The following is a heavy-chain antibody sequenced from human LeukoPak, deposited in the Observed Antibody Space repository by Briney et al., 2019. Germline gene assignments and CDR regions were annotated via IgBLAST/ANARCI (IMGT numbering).Heavy chain of an antibody. CDR2: INPGDSDT. CDR3: ARQPGAGWFDP. D-gene: IGHD3-10*01. Sequence: GESLKISCQASGYSFTSSWIGWARQMPGKGLEWMAIINPGDSDTRYSPSFQGQVTISADKSISAVYLQWGSLKASDTAMYYCARQPGAGWFDPWGQGTLVTVSS. J-gene: IGHJ5*02. V-gene: IGHV5-51*01. CDR1: GYSFTSSW.